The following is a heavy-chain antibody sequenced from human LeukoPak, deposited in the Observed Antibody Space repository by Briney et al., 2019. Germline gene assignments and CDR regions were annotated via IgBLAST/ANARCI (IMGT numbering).Heavy chain of an antibody. CDR2: IYYSGST. J-gene: IGHJ5*02. Sequence: SETLSLTCTVSGGSISSDHYYWSWIRQHPGKGLEWIGCIYYSGSTYYNPSLKSRITMSVDTSKNQFSLKLSSVTAADTAVYYCARSSGYSSGWYWFDPWGQGTLVTVSS. V-gene: IGHV4-31*03. CDR3: ARSSGYSSGWYWFDP. D-gene: IGHD6-19*01. CDR1: GGSISSDHYY.